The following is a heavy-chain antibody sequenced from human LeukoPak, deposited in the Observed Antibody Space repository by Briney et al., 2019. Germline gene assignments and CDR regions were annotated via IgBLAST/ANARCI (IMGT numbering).Heavy chain of an antibody. CDR3: ARQLGERTFNWNDFDY. CDR2: IYPGDSDI. J-gene: IGHJ4*02. V-gene: IGHV5-51*01. D-gene: IGHD1-20*01. CDR1: GYSFTTYW. Sequence: GESLKISCKGFGYSFTTYWIGWVRQMPGKGLEWMGIIYPGDSDIRYSPSFQGQVTISADKSISTAYLQRSSLKASDTATYFCARQLGERTFNWNDFDYWGQGTLVSVSS.